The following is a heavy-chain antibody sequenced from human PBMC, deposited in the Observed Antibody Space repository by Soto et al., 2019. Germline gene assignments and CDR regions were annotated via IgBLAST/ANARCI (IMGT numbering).Heavy chain of an antibody. Sequence: GGSLRLSCTASGFTFGDYAMSWFRQAPGKGLEWVGFIRSKAYGGATEYAASVKGRFTISRDDSKSIAYLQMNSLKTEDTAVYYCTRFYAARPYYYYYGMDVWGQGTTVTVSS. J-gene: IGHJ6*02. CDR1: GFTFGDYA. D-gene: IGHD6-6*01. CDR3: TRFYAARPYYYYYGMDV. CDR2: IRSKAYGGAT. V-gene: IGHV3-49*03.